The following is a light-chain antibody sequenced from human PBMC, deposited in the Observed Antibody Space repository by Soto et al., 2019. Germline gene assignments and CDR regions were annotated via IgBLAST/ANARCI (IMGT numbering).Light chain of an antibody. Sequence: DIQLTQSPSFLSASVGDRVTITCRASQAISSSLAWYQHNPGKAPKLLIHAASTLQNGVPSSFSGSGSGTDFTLTISSLQPEDFATYYCQHLNDYRYTFGQGTKVEIK. CDR1: QAISSS. J-gene: IGKJ2*01. CDR2: AAS. CDR3: QHLNDYRYT. V-gene: IGKV1-9*01.